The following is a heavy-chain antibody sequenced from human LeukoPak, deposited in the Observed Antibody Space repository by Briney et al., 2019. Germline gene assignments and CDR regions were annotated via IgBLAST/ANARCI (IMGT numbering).Heavy chain of an antibody. Sequence: GESLKISCEASGYTFTNYWIGWVRQMPGKGLEWMGIIYPGDSDTRYSPSFQGQVTISADKSISTAYLQWSSLKASDTAIYYCARAEYSNGPFDYWGQGTLVTVSS. CDR3: ARAEYSNGPFDY. CDR1: GYTFTNYW. CDR2: IYPGDSDT. V-gene: IGHV5-51*01. J-gene: IGHJ4*02. D-gene: IGHD6-19*01.